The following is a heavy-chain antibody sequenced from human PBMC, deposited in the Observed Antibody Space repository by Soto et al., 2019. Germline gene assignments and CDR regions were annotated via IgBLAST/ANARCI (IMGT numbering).Heavy chain of an antibody. V-gene: IGHV4-31*03. D-gene: IGHD6-13*01. J-gene: IGHJ5*02. CDR1: GGSIISGGYY. CDR3: ARAIYSSSWYWFDP. Sequence: SETLSLTCTVSGGSIISGGYYFICIRQHPGKGLELIGYIYYSGSTYYNPSLKSRVTISVDTSKNQFSLKLSSVTAADTAVYYCARAIYSSSWYWFDPWGQGTLVTVSS. CDR2: IYYSGST.